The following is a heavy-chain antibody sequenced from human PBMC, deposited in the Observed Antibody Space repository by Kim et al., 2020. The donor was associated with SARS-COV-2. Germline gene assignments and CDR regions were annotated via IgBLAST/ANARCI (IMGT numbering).Heavy chain of an antibody. CDR2: INHSGST. J-gene: IGHJ4*02. V-gene: IGHV4-34*01. D-gene: IGHD3-10*01. Sequence: SETLSLTCAVYGGSFSGYYWSWIRQPPGKGLEWIGEINHSGSTNYNPSLKSRVTISVDTSKNQFSLKLSSVTAADTAVYYCARRGLITMVRGVILLPFDYWGQGTLVTVSS. CDR3: ARRGLITMVRGVILLPFDY. CDR1: GGSFSGYY.